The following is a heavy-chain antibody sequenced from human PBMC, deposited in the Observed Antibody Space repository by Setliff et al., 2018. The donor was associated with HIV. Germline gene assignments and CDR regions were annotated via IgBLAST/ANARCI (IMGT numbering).Heavy chain of an antibody. CDR1: GGTFSRHA. Sequence: ASVKVSCKASGGTFSRHAISWVRQAPGQGLEWMGGFDPEDGQRIYAQKFQGRVTMTEDTSTDTAYMELSSLSFEDTAVYYCARRSDNYYDNSGYYYGAYFDYWGQGTLVTVSS. J-gene: IGHJ4*02. CDR3: ARRSDNYYDNSGYYYGAYFDY. V-gene: IGHV1-24*01. D-gene: IGHD3-22*01. CDR2: FDPEDGQR.